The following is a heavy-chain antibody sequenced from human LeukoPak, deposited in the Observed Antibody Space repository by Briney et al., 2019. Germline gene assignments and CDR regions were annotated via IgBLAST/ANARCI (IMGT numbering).Heavy chain of an antibody. CDR3: ARDRLEDDSSGYYFEWFDP. CDR1: GFTFSSYS. CDR2: ISSSSSYI. V-gene: IGHV3-21*01. J-gene: IGHJ5*02. D-gene: IGHD3-22*01. Sequence: PGGSLRPSCAASGFTFSSYSMNWVRQAPGKGLEWVSFISSSSSYIYYADSVKGRFTISRDNAKNSLYLQMNSLRAEDTAVYYCARDRLEDDSSGYYFEWFDPWGQGTLVTVSS.